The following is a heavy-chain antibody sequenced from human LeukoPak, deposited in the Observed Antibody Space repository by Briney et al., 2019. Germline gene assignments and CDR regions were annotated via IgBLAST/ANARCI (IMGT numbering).Heavy chain of an antibody. Sequence: GGSLRLSCAASGFTVSSTYMAWVRQAPGKGLDWVSFIYGDHNAFYADSVKGRFTISRDNSKNTLYLQMNSLRAEDTAVYFCARGVLGVIPIDYWGQGTLVTVSS. CDR3: ARGVLGVIPIDY. CDR2: IYGDHNA. D-gene: IGHD3-10*01. CDR1: GFTVSSTY. J-gene: IGHJ4*02. V-gene: IGHV3-53*01.